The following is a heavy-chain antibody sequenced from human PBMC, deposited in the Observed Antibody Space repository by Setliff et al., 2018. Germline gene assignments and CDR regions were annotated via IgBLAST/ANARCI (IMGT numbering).Heavy chain of an antibody. CDR2: ISTRNDDT. D-gene: IGHD4-17*01. J-gene: IGHJ4*01. V-gene: IGHV1-18*01. CDR1: GYTFTNYD. CDR3: ARRSGDRGMTTGWPDDFDY. Sequence: ASVKVSCKASGYTFTNYDINWVRQATGQGLEWMGWISTRNDDTGYAQKFKGRVTLTTDTSTNTAYMELRSLRSDDTAVYYCARRSGDRGMTTGWPDDFDYWGRGTLVTVSS.